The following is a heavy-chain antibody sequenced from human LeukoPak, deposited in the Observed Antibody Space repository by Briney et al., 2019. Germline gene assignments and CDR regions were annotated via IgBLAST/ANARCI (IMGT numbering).Heavy chain of an antibody. D-gene: IGHD6-13*01. V-gene: IGHV3-48*01. Sequence: GGSLRLSCEASGFRFSDYSMNWVRQTPGKGLEWISYISSSDSTTYYADSVRGRFTISRDNAKSSLYLLMNSLRAEDTAVYYCAREMYSSGWYNWFDPWGQGTLVTVSS. CDR3: AREMYSSGWYNWFDP. J-gene: IGHJ5*02. CDR2: ISSSDSTT. CDR1: GFRFSDYS.